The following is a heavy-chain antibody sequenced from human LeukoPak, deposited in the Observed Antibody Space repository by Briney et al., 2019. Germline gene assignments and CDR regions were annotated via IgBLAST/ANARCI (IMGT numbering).Heavy chain of an antibody. CDR2: IIPIFGTA. D-gene: IGHD5-24*01. CDR3: ARTSREMTTSTGYFDY. CDR1: GYTFTSYA. Sequence: SVKVSCKASGYTFTSYAMNWVRQAPGQGLEWMGGIIPIFGTANYAQKFQGRVTITADESTSTAYMGLSSLRSEDTAVYYCARTSREMTTSTGYFDYWGQGTLVTVSS. V-gene: IGHV1-69*13. J-gene: IGHJ4*02.